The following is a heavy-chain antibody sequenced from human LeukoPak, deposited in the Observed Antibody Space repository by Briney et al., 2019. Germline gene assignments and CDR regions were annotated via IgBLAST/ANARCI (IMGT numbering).Heavy chain of an antibody. Sequence: GASVKVSCKASGYTFTGYYMHWVRQAPGQGLEWMGWMNPNSGNTGYAQKFQGRVTITRNTSISTAYMELSGLRSEDTAVYYCARTIVVVPAAKIWFDPWGQGTLVTVSS. CDR1: GYTFTGYY. CDR2: MNPNSGNT. J-gene: IGHJ5*02. D-gene: IGHD2-2*01. V-gene: IGHV1-8*03. CDR3: ARTIVVVPAAKIWFDP.